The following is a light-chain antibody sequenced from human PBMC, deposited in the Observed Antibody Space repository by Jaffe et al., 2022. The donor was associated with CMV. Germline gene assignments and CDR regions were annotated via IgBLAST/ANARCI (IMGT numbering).Light chain of an antibody. CDR3: QQHGSSPWT. J-gene: IGKJ1*01. CDR1: QSVSSSY. V-gene: IGKV3-20*01. Sequence: EIVLTQSPGTLSLSPGEGATLSCRASQSVSSSYLAWYQQKPGQAPRLLIYGASSRATGIPDRFSGSGSGTDFILTISRLEPEDFAVYYCQQHGSSPWTFGQGTKVEI. CDR2: GAS.